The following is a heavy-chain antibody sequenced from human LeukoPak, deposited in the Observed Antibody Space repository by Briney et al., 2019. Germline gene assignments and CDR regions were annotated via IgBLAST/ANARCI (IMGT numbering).Heavy chain of an antibody. V-gene: IGHV3-23*01. D-gene: IGHD3-22*01. CDR3: AKGITYYYDSSGLGGY. CDR1: GFTFSSYA. J-gene: IGHJ4*02. Sequence: PGGSLRLSCAASGFTFSSYAMSWVRQAPGKGLEWVSAISGSGGSTYYADSVKGRFTISRDNSKNTLYLQMNSLRAEDTAVYYCAKGITYYYDSSGLGGYWGQGTLVTVSS. CDR2: ISGSGGST.